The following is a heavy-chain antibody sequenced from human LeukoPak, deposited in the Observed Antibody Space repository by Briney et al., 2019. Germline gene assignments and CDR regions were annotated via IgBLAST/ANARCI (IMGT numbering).Heavy chain of an antibody. Sequence: PSETLSLTCTVSGGSISSSSYYWGWIRQPPGKGLEWIGSIYYSGSTYYNPSLKSRVTISVDTSKNQFSLKLSSVTAADTAVYYCARHLAWLLSAFDYWGQGTLVTVSS. V-gene: IGHV4-39*01. CDR2: IYYSGST. CDR3: ARHLAWLLSAFDY. J-gene: IGHJ4*02. CDR1: GGSISSSSYY. D-gene: IGHD3/OR15-3a*01.